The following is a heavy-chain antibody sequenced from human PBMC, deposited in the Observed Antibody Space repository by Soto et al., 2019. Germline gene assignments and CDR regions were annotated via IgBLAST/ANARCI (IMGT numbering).Heavy chain of an antibody. Sequence: EVHLLESGGGLVQPGRSLRLSCAASGFTFDEFAMHWVRQVPGKGLEWVSSISWNSGNIVYVDSVKGRFTIARDSAKNSLYLQMNSLRTEDTALYYCAKGAVTSIFGYFDYWGQGTLVTVSS. D-gene: IGHD3-3*01. CDR2: ISWNSGNI. CDR1: GFTFDEFA. V-gene: IGHV3-9*01. CDR3: AKGAVTSIFGYFDY. J-gene: IGHJ4*02.